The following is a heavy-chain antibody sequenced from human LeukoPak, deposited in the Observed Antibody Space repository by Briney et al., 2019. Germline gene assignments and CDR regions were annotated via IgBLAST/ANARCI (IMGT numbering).Heavy chain of an antibody. CDR3: ARDQVAPDDFWSGYSDAFDI. Sequence: PGGSLRLSCAASGFTFSSYSMNWVRQAPGKGLEWVSSISSSSSYIYYADSVKGRFTISRDNAKNSLYLQMNSLRAEDTAVYYCARDQVAPDDFWSGYSDAFDIWXXXTXVTVSS. D-gene: IGHD3-3*01. CDR1: GFTFSSYS. V-gene: IGHV3-21*01. J-gene: IGHJ3*02. CDR2: ISSSSSYI.